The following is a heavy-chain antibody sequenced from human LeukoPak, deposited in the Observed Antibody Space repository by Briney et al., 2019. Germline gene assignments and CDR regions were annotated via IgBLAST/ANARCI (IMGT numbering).Heavy chain of an antibody. Sequence: GASVKVSCKASGGTFNSYPITWVRQAPGQGLEWMGWISAYNGNTNYAQKLQGRVTMTTDTSTSTAYMELRSLRSDDTAVYYCAREQNWGPFGAFDIWGQGTMVTVSS. CDR2: ISAYNGNT. D-gene: IGHD7-27*01. CDR3: AREQNWGPFGAFDI. V-gene: IGHV1-18*01. J-gene: IGHJ3*02. CDR1: GGTFNSYP.